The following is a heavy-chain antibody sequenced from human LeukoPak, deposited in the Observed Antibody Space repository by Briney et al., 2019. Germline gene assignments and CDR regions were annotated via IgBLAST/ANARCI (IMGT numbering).Heavy chain of an antibody. D-gene: IGHD1-1*01. J-gene: IGHJ4*02. Sequence: ASVKVSCKASGYTFTGSYIHWVRQAPGQGLEWMGWINPNSGGANYAEKFQGRVTMTRDASISTVYMELSSLSPDDTAVYYCARTGAFDYWGQGTLVTVSS. V-gene: IGHV1-2*02. CDR1: GYTFTGSY. CDR2: INPNSGGA. CDR3: ARTGAFDY.